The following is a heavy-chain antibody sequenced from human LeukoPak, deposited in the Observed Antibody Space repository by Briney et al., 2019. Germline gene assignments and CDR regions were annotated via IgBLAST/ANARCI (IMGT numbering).Heavy chain of an antibody. CDR3: ARESGFYGSGSRY. D-gene: IGHD3-10*01. CDR2: MNPNSGNT. V-gene: IGHV1-8*01. Sequence: RGASVKVSCKASGYTFTSYDINWVRQTTGQGLEWMGWMNPNSGNTGYAQKFQGRVTMTRNPSISTAYMELSSLNSADTAVCYCARESGFYGSGSRYWGQGTLVTVSS. CDR1: GYTFTSYD. J-gene: IGHJ4*02.